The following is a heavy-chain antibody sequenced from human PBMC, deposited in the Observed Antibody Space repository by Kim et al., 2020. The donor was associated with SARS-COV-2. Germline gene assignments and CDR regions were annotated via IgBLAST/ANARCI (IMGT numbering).Heavy chain of an antibody. CDR2: SWYGGKNQ. V-gene: IGHV3-33*01. Sequence: GGSLRLSCAVSGFNVSDYGIHWVRQAPGKGLEWVAVSWYGGKNQYYLGSVQGRFTFSRDISSNTLFLQMDRLRVEDTAVYFCARGRLIRFCSGGRCNVDSWRHGTRVTLST. D-gene: IGHD2-15*01. J-gene: IGHJ5*01. CDR1: GFNVSDYG. CDR3: ARGRLIRFCSGGRCNVDS.